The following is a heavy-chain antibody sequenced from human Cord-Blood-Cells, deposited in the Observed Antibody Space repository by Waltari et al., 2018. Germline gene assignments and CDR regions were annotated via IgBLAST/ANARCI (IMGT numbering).Heavy chain of an antibody. CDR3: ARGEMGASHFDY. CDR1: GGSISSYS. V-gene: IGHV4-59*01. J-gene: IGHJ4*02. D-gene: IGHD1-26*01. Sequence: QVQLQESGPGLVKPSETLSLTCTVSGGSISSYSCIWIRQPPGKGLEWIGYIYYSGSTNYNPSLKSRVTISVDTSKNQFSLKLSSVTAADTAVYYCARGEMGASHFDYWGQGTLVTVSS. CDR2: IYYSGST.